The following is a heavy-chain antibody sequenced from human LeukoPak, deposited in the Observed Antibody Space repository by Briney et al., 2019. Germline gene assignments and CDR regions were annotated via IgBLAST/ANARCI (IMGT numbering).Heavy chain of an antibody. CDR2: INSDGSST. D-gene: IGHD4-17*01. V-gene: IGHV3-74*01. CDR1: GFTFSSYW. J-gene: IGHJ3*02. Sequence: PGGSLRLSCAASGFTFSSYWMHWVRQAPGKGLVWVSRINSDGSSTSYADSVKGRFTISRDNAKNTLYLQMSSLRAEDTAVYYCARDYGDFAAFDIWGQGTMVTVSS. CDR3: ARDYGDFAAFDI.